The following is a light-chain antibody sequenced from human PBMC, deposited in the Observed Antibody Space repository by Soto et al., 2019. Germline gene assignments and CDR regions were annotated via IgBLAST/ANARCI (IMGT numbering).Light chain of an antibody. CDR3: TSYTGDDFTFV. J-gene: IGLJ1*01. CDR2: EVS. V-gene: IGLV2-8*01. Sequence: QSALTQPPSASGSLGQSVTISCTGTSSDIRTYDYVSWYQQHPGRAPKLIIFEVSKRPLGVPDRFSGSKSGNTASPIVSGLQPDDEAEYHCTSYTGDDFTFVFGTGTKVTVL. CDR1: SSDIRTYDY.